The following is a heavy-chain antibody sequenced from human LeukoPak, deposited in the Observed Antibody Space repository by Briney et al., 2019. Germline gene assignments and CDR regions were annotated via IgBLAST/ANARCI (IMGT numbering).Heavy chain of an antibody. CDR3: ARDGESPPDSSFDY. Sequence: SETLSLTCAVSGGSISSYYWSWIRQPAGKGLEWIGRIYTSGSTNYNPSLKSRVTMSVDTSKNQFPLKLSSVTAADTAVYYCARDGESPPDSSFDYWGQGTLVTVSS. J-gene: IGHJ4*02. V-gene: IGHV4-4*07. CDR1: GGSISSYY. CDR2: IYTSGST. D-gene: IGHD3-10*01.